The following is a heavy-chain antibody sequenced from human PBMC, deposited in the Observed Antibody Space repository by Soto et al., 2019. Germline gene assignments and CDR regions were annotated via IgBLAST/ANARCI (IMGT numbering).Heavy chain of an antibody. CDR3: ATRVHGDYPRKYYYSMDV. CDR2: IVVGSGNT. J-gene: IGHJ6*02. Sequence: SVKVSCKASGFTFTSSAVQWVRQARGQRLEWIGWIVVGSGNTNYAQKFQERVTITRDMSTSTAYMELSSLKASDTAMYYCATRVHGDYPRKYYYSMDVWGQGTTGTVSS. D-gene: IGHD2-21*01. V-gene: IGHV1-58*01. CDR1: GFTFTSSA.